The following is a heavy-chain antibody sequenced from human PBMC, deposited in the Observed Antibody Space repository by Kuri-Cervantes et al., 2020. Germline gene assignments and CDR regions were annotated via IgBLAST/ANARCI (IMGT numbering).Heavy chain of an antibody. CDR1: GYTFTSYG. V-gene: IGHV1-18*01. CDR2: ISAYNGNT. D-gene: IGHD5-12*01. Sequence: ASVKVSCKASGYTFTSYGISWVRQAPGQGLEWMGWISAYNGNTNYAQKLQGRVTVTTDTSTSTAYMELRSLRSDDTAVYYCARDQGGYDPYYFDYWGQGTLVTVSS. J-gene: IGHJ4*02. CDR3: ARDQGGYDPYYFDY.